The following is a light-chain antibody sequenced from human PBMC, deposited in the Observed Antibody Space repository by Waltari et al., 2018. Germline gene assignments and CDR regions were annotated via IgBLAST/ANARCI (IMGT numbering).Light chain of an antibody. V-gene: IGKV3-11*01. CDR1: QSVTHP. J-gene: IGKJ3*01. CDR2: DAS. Sequence: EIVLTHSPATLSLSPGERATLSCRASQSVTHPLAWYQQKPGQSPRLLIYDASNRATGIPARFSGSGSGTDFTLTISSLEPEDFAVYYCQHRGHWPPDATFGPGTKVDIK. CDR3: QHRGHWPPDAT.